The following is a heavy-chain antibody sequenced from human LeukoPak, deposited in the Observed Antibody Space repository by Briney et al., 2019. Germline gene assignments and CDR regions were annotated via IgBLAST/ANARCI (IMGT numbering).Heavy chain of an antibody. CDR3: ARDYWRSLEY. CDR1: EFTFSSYS. Sequence: GGSLRLSCAASEFTFSSYSMNWVRQAPGKGLEWVSYITNSGNSKSYADSVKGRFTISGDNTKNSLYLQMSSLRAEDTAVYYCARDYWRSLEYWGQGTLVTVSS. V-gene: IGHV3-48*01. D-gene: IGHD3-16*01. CDR2: ITNSGNSK. J-gene: IGHJ4*02.